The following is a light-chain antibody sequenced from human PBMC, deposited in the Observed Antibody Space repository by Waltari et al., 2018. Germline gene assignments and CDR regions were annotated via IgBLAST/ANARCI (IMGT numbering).Light chain of an antibody. CDR1: QGISSY. Sequence: DIQLTQSPSFLSASVRDRVTITCRASQGISSYLAWYQQKPGKAPKLLIYAASTLQSGVPSRFSGSESGTEFTLTISSLQPEDFATYYCQQLNSYPGVITFGQGTRLEIK. J-gene: IGKJ5*01. CDR3: QQLNSYPGVIT. CDR2: AAS. V-gene: IGKV1-9*01.